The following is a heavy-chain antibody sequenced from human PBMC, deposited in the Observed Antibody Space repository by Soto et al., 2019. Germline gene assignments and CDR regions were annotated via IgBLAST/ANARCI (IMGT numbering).Heavy chain of an antibody. CDR1: GGSFSGYY. CDR3: ARGPPHHY. CDR2: INHSGST. V-gene: IGHV4-34*01. Sequence: PSETLSLTCAVYGGSFSGYYWSWIRQPPWKGLEWIGEINHSGSTNYNPSLKSRVTISVDTSKNQFSLKLSSVTAADTAVYYCARGPPHHYWGQGTLVTVSS. J-gene: IGHJ4*02.